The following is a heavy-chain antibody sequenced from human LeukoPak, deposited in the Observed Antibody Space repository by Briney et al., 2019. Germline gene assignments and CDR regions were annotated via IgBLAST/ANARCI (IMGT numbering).Heavy chain of an antibody. CDR2: INSDGSST. D-gene: IGHD2/OR15-2a*01. J-gene: IGHJ1*01. Sequence: GGSLRLSCAASGFTFSSYWMHWARQAPGKGLVWVSHINSDGSSTNYADSVKGRFTISRDNSKNTLYLQMNSLSDEDTAVYYCARGGTFYFQHWGQGTLVTVSS. CDR3: ARGGTFYFQH. V-gene: IGHV3-74*01. CDR1: GFTFSSYW.